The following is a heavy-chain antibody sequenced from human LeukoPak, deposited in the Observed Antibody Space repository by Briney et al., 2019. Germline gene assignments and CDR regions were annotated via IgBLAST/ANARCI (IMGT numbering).Heavy chain of an antibody. D-gene: IGHD2-2*02. V-gene: IGHV1-46*01. CDR3: ARDTDIVVVPAAISAYYFDY. CDR2: NXXGGST. J-gene: IGHJ4*02. Sequence: NXXGGSTSYAQKFQGRVTMTRDTSTSTVYMELSSLRSEDTAVYYCARDTDIVVVPAAISAYYFDYWGQGTLVTVSS.